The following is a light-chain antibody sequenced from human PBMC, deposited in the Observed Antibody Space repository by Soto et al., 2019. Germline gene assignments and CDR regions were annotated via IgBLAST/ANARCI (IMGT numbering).Light chain of an antibody. V-gene: IGLV1-44*01. CDR2: SNN. Sequence: QSVLTQPPSASGTPGQRVTISCSGSSSNIGSNTVNWYQQLPGTAPKLLIYSNNQRPSGVPDRFYGSKSGTSASLAISGLQSEDEADYYCAAWDASLNGWVFGRGSNLTVL. CDR3: AAWDASLNGWV. CDR1: SSNIGSNT. J-gene: IGLJ3*02.